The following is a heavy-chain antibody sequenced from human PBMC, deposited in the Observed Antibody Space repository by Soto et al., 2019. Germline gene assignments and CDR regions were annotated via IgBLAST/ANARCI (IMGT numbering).Heavy chain of an antibody. V-gene: IGHV3-48*01. CDR3: ARVAYYYDSSGYFY. D-gene: IGHD3-22*01. CDR2: ISPSSSSI. J-gene: IGHJ4*02. Sequence: EVQLVESGGGLVQPGGSLRLSCAASGFTFSSYSMHWVRQAPGKGLEWVSYISPSSSSIYYADSVKGRFTISRDNAKNSLYLQMNSLRAEDTAVYYCARVAYYYDSSGYFYWAQGTLVTVSS. CDR1: GFTFSSYS.